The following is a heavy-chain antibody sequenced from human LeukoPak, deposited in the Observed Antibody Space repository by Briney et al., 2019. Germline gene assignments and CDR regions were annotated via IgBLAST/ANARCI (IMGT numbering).Heavy chain of an antibody. D-gene: IGHD6-19*01. V-gene: IGHV3-7*01. CDR1: GFPFSMYW. Sequence: GGSLRLSCAVSGFPFSMYWMSWVRQAPGKGLEWVANIKQDGSEKYYVESVKGRFTISRDNAKNSLYLQMNSLRAEDTAVYYCASNGYSSGWYRLGVFDYWGQGTLVTVSS. CDR3: ASNGYSSGWYRLGVFDY. CDR2: IKQDGSEK. J-gene: IGHJ4*02.